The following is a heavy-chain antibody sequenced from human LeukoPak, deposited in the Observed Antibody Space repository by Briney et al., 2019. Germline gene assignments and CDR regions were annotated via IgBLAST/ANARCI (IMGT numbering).Heavy chain of an antibody. Sequence: PGGSLRLSCAASGFTFSTYAMHWVRQVPGKGLERVAVITYDGSDKYYADSVKGRFTISRDNSKNTVYLQMNSLRAEDTAVYYCARVPYGSGTYTDYWGRGTLVTVSS. V-gene: IGHV3-30-3*01. CDR3: ARVPYGSGTYTDY. D-gene: IGHD3-10*01. J-gene: IGHJ4*02. CDR1: GFTFSTYA. CDR2: ITYDGSDK.